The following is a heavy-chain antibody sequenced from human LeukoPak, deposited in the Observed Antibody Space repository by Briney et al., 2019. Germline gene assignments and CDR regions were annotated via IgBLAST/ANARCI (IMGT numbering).Heavy chain of an antibody. D-gene: IGHD6-13*01. CDR3: ARAVAAAGTGFDY. J-gene: IGHJ4*02. Sequence: GGSLRLSCAASGFTFSSYSMNWVRQAPGKGLEWVSSISSSSSYIYYADSVKGRFTISRDNAKNSLYLQMNSLRAEDTAVYYCARAVAAAGTGFDYWGQGTLVTLSS. CDR2: ISSSSSYI. CDR1: GFTFSSYS. V-gene: IGHV3-21*01.